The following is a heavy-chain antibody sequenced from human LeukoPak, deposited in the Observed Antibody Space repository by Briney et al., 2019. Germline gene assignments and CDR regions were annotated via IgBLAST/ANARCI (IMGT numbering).Heavy chain of an antibody. V-gene: IGHV1-2*02. Sequence: GASVKVSCKASGYTFTGYYMHWVRQAPGQGLEWMGSINPNSGGTNYAQKFQGRVTMTRDTSISTAYMELSRLRSDDTAVYYCARTPSGYSYGCLSAFDIWGQGTMVTVSS. J-gene: IGHJ3*02. CDR2: INPNSGGT. D-gene: IGHD5-18*01. CDR3: ARTPSGYSYGCLSAFDI. CDR1: GYTFTGYY.